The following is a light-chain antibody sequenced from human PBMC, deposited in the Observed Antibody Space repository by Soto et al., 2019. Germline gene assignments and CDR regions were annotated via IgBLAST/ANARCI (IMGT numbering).Light chain of an antibody. V-gene: IGLV2-14*01. CDR1: SSNIGAGYNY. CDR3: SSYTSSSIHYV. CDR2: EVS. Sequence: QSVLTQPPSVSGAPGQRVTISCTGSSSNIGAGYNYVSWYQQHPGKAPKLMIYEVSNRPSGVSNRFSGSKSGNTASLTISGLQAEDEADYYCSSYTSSSIHYVFGTGTKVTVL. J-gene: IGLJ1*01.